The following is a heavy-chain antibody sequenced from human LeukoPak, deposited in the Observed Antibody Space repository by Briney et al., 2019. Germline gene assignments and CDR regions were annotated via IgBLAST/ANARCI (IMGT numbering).Heavy chain of an antibody. CDR2: ISGSGGST. J-gene: IGHJ5*02. V-gene: IGHV3-23*01. CDR3: AKDVDIAARYNWFDP. CDR1: GFTFSSYA. D-gene: IGHD6-6*01. Sequence: GGSLRLSCAASGFTFSSYAMGWVRQAPGKGLEWVSAISGSGGSTYYADSVKGRFTISRDNSKNTLYLQMNSLRAEDTAVYYCAKDVDIAARYNWFDPWGQGTLVTVSS.